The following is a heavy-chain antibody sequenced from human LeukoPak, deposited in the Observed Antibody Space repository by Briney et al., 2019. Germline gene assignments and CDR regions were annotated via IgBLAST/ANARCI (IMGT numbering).Heavy chain of an antibody. CDR1: GYTFTSYG. J-gene: IGHJ2*01. D-gene: IGHD2-15*01. Sequence: ASVKVSCKASGYTFTSYGISWVRQAPGQGLEWMGWISAYSGNTNYAQKLQGRVTMTRDTSTSTAYMELRSLRSDDTAVYYCARLGYCSGGSCSGDFDLWGRGTLVTVSS. V-gene: IGHV1-18*01. CDR3: ARLGYCSGGSCSGDFDL. CDR2: ISAYSGNT.